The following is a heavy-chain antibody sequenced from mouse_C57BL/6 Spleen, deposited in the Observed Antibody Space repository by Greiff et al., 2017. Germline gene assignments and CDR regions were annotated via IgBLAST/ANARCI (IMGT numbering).Heavy chain of an antibody. CDR1: GYTFTSYW. CDR2: INPSNGGT. J-gene: IGHJ2*01. D-gene: IGHD4-1*01. CDR3: ARGLGRGSFDY. V-gene: IGHV1-53*01. Sequence: QVHVKQPGTELVKPGASVKLSCKASGYTFTSYWMHWVKQRPGQGLEWIGNINPSNGGTTYNEKFKSKATLTVDKSSSTAYMQLSSLTSEDSAVYYCARGLGRGSFDYWGQGTTLTVSS.